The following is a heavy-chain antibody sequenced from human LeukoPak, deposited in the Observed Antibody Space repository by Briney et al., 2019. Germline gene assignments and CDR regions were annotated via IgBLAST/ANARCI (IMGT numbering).Heavy chain of an antibody. CDR2: ISGSGGST. Sequence: GGSLRLSCAASGFTFSSYAMSWVRQAPGKGLEWVSAISGSGGSTYYADSVKGRFTISRDNSKNTLYLQMNSLRAEDTAVYYCAKVFSVRGVRTQYYFDYWGQGTLVTVSS. CDR1: GFTFSSYA. D-gene: IGHD3-10*01. V-gene: IGHV3-23*01. J-gene: IGHJ4*02. CDR3: AKVFSVRGVRTQYYFDY.